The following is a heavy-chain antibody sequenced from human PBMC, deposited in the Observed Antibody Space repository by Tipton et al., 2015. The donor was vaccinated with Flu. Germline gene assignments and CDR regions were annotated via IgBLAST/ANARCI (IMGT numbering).Heavy chain of an antibody. D-gene: IGHD4-11*01. CDR1: GDSIRSSNYY. CDR3: ARREYSNYVSGPKNWFDP. V-gene: IGHV4-39*07. CDR2: TFHSGNT. Sequence: TLSLTCGVSGDSIRSSNYYWGWIRQPPGKGLEWIGNTFHSGNTYLNPSLKSRVTISIDTSKNQFSLKLSSVTAADTAVYYCARREYSNYVSGPKNWFDPWGQRALVTVSS. J-gene: IGHJ5*02.